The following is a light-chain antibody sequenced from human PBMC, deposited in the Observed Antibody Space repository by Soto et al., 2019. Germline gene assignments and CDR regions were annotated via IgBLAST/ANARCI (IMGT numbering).Light chain of an antibody. J-gene: IGLJ3*02. V-gene: IGLV2-11*01. CDR2: DVS. CDR3: CSYAGSYTWV. CDR1: SSDVGGYNY. Sequence: QSALTQSRSVSGSPGQSVTISCTGTSSDVGGYNYVSWYQHHTGKAPKLMISDVSKRPSGVPDRFSGSKSGNTASLTISGLQAEDEADYYCCSYAGSYTWVFGGGTKLTVL.